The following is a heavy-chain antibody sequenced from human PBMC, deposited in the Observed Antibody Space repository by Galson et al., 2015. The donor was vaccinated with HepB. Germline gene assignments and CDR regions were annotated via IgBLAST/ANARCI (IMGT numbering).Heavy chain of an antibody. CDR1: GFTFSGYG. Sequence: SLRLSCAASGFTFSGYGMHWVRQAPGKGLEWVAVISYDGSNKYYADSVKGRFTISRDNSKNTLYLQMNSLRAEDTAVYYCAKGKYSSSWAYFDYWGQGTLVTVSS. V-gene: IGHV3-30*18. D-gene: IGHD6-13*01. CDR2: ISYDGSNK. J-gene: IGHJ4*02. CDR3: AKGKYSSSWAYFDY.